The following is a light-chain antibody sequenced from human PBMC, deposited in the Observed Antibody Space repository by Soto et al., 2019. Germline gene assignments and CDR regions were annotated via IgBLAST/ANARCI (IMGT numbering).Light chain of an antibody. CDR2: DAS. V-gene: IGKV3-11*01. CDR1: QSVSSY. Sequence: EIVLTQSPATLSLSPGERATLSCRASQSVSSYLAWYQQKPGQAPRLLIYDASNRATGIPARFSGSGSGTDFTLTISSLGPEDFAVYYCQQRSNWPPVTFGGGIKVEIK. J-gene: IGKJ4*01. CDR3: QQRSNWPPVT.